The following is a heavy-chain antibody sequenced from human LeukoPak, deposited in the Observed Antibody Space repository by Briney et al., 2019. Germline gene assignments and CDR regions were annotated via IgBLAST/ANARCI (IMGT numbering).Heavy chain of an antibody. D-gene: IGHD3-22*01. CDR1: GYTFTTYA. CDR3: AREFKPPGMSMIADFYGMDV. Sequence: ASVKVSCKASGYTFTTYAITWVRQAPGQGLEWMGGISAFNGNANYAQKFQGRVTLTTDTSTRTAYMELRSLRSDDTAVYFCAREFKPPGMSMIADFYGMDVWGQGTTVTVSS. J-gene: IGHJ6*02. V-gene: IGHV1-18*01. CDR2: ISAFNGNA.